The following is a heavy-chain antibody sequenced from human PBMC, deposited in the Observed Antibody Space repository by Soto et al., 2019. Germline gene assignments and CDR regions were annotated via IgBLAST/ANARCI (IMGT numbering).Heavy chain of an antibody. D-gene: IGHD6-13*01. CDR3: VRNLAAGGTFYFDY. Sequence: EVQLVESGGGLVQPGGSLRLSCAASGFTFSDHYMDWLRQAPGKGLEWVGRIRNEPKGYTTEYAASVKGRFTISRYDSENSLYLQMNNLKTEDTAVYYCVRNLAAGGTFYFDYWGQGALVTVSS. CDR2: IRNEPKGYTT. CDR1: GFTFSDHY. V-gene: IGHV3-72*01. J-gene: IGHJ4*02.